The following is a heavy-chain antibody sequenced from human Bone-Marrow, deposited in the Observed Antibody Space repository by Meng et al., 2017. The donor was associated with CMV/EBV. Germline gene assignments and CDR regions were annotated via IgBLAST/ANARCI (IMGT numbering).Heavy chain of an antibody. V-gene: IGHV4-39*02. D-gene: IGHD4-11*01. Sequence: SETLSLTCTVSGGSISSSSYYWGWIRQPPGKGLEWIGSIYYSGSTYYNPSLKSRVTISVDTSKNQFSLKLSSVTAADTAVYYCAREKYSNYYYYGMDVWGQGTTVTVSS. CDR3: AREKYSNYYYYGMDV. J-gene: IGHJ6*02. CDR1: GGSISSSSYY. CDR2: IYYSGST.